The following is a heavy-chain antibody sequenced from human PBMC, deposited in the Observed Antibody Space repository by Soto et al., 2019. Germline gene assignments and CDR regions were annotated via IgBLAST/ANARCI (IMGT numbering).Heavy chain of an antibody. J-gene: IGHJ4*02. Sequence: QVQLVESGGGVVQPGRSLRLSCAASGFTFSTYAMHWVRQAPGTALEWVAVISYDGSNKYYADSVKGRFTISLDDSTNTLYLQMNSLRAEETAVYYCARDKWLYSSGWHSRHFGYWGQGTLVTVSS. V-gene: IGHV3-30-3*01. CDR1: GFTFSTYA. CDR3: ARDKWLYSSGWHSRHFGY. CDR2: ISYDGSNK. D-gene: IGHD6-19*01.